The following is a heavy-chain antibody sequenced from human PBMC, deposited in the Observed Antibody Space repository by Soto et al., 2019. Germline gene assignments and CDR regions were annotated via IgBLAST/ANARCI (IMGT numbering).Heavy chain of an antibody. CDR3: ARGGLLPDY. V-gene: IGHV4-59*12. J-gene: IGHJ4*02. CDR1: GVCSSSYY. D-gene: IGHD6-19*01. Sequence: SETLSLTCSVGGVCSSSYYWCWIRQPPGKGLEWIGYISHSGSTYYNPSLKSRVTISVDRSKNQFSLKLSSVTAADTAVYYCARGGLLPDYWGQGTLVTVSS. CDR2: ISHSGST.